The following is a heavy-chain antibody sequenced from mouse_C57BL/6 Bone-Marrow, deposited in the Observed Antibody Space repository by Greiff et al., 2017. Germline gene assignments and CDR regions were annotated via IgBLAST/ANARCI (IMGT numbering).Heavy chain of an antibody. CDR2: IYPRSGTT. D-gene: IGHD2-4*01. J-gene: IGHJ3*01. CDR1: GYTFTSYG. CDR3: ASYDYDGAY. Sequence: LVESGAELARPGASVKLSCKASGYTFTSYGISWVKQRTGPGLEWIGEIYPRSGTTNYNEKFKGKATLTADQSSSTAYMELRSLTSEDSAVYFCASYDYDGAYWGQGTLVTVSA. V-gene: IGHV1-81*01.